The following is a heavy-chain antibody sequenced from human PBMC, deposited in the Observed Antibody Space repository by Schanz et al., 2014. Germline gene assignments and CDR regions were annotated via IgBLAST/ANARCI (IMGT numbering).Heavy chain of an antibody. CDR3: AKCIGWYGRCAFDI. V-gene: IGHV3-53*01. D-gene: IGHD6-19*01. Sequence: EVQLVESGGGLIQPGGSLRLSCAASGFTVSSNYMSWVRQAPGKGLEWVAVIYSGGSTFYTDSVKGRFTISRDNSKNTLYLEMRSLIDEATAVYYCAKCIGWYGRCAFDIWGQGTMVTVSS. CDR2: IYSGGST. CDR1: GFTVSSNY. J-gene: IGHJ3*02.